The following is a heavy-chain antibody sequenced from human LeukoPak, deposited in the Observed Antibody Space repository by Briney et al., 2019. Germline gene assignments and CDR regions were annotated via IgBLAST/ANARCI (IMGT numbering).Heavy chain of an antibody. D-gene: IGHD3-3*01. CDR2: FDPEDGET. CDR1: GYTLTELS. V-gene: IGHV1-24*01. Sequence: ASVKVSCKVSGYTLTELSMHWVRQAPGKGREWMGGFDPEDGETIYAQKFQGRVTMTEDTSTDTAYMELSSLRSEDTAVYYCATATIFGVVIGSDAFDIWGQGTMVTVSS. J-gene: IGHJ3*02. CDR3: ATATIFGVVIGSDAFDI.